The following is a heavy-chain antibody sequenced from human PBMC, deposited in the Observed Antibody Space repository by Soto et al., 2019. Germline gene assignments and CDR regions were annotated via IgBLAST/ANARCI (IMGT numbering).Heavy chain of an antibody. D-gene: IGHD3-10*01. CDR3: ARGVGSGSYYNQYNWFDP. CDR2: INVYNGNT. Sequence: ASVKVSCKASGYTFTNYGISWVRQAPGPGLEWMGWINVYNGNTKYAQKVQGRVTMTTDTSTSTAYMELRSLRPDDTAVYYCARGVGSGSYYNQYNWFDPWGQGTLVTVSS. J-gene: IGHJ5*02. CDR1: GYTFTNYG. V-gene: IGHV1-18*01.